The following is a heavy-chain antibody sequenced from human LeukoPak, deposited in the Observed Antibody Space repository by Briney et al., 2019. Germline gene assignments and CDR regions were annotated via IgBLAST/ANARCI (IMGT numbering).Heavy chain of an antibody. CDR3: ANSSPEYYFDY. D-gene: IGHD6-19*01. CDR2: IIPIFGTA. V-gene: IGHV1-69*13. CDR1: GYTFTGYY. Sequence: SVKVSCKASGYTFTGYYMHWVRQAPGQGLEWMGGIIPIFGTANYAQKFQGRVTITADESTSTAYMELSSLRSEDTAVYYCANSSPEYYFDYWGQGTLVTVSS. J-gene: IGHJ4*02.